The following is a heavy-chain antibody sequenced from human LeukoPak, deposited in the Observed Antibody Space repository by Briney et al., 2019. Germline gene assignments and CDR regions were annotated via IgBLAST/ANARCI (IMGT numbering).Heavy chain of an antibody. Sequence: GASVKVSCKASGYTFTSYGISWVRQAPGQGLEWMGWISAYNGNTNYAQKLQGRVTMTTDTSTSTAYMELRSLRSDDTAVYYCARGGDYVWGSYRRPPLFDYWGQGTLVTVSS. CDR1: GYTFTSYG. D-gene: IGHD3-16*02. CDR2: ISAYNGNT. V-gene: IGHV1-18*01. J-gene: IGHJ4*02. CDR3: ARGGDYVWGSYRRPPLFDY.